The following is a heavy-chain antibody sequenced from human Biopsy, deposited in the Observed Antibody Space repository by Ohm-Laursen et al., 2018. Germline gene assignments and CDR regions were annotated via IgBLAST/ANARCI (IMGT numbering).Heavy chain of an antibody. CDR1: GDSISSSTYY. CDR2: IRNT. V-gene: IGHV4-39*01. Sequence: SDTLSLTCSVSGDSISSSTYYWGWIRQPPGKGLEWIGTIRNTYFRTSLKSRVTMSVDTSKNQFSLKLSSVTAADTGVYYCAQTRNDYVGFYFDYWGRGTLVTVSS. J-gene: IGHJ4*02. CDR3: AQTRNDYVGFYFDY. D-gene: IGHD3-10*02.